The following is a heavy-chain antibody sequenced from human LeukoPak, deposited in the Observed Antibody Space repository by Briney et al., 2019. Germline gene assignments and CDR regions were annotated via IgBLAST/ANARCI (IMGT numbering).Heavy chain of an antibody. CDR3: AREGMAAGFALFPIFNY. V-gene: IGHV4-59*01. CDR2: VYYSGST. D-gene: IGHD6-13*01. J-gene: IGHJ4*02. CDR1: GGSISSYY. Sequence: SSETLSLTCTVSGGSISSYYWRWLRQPTGKGREGLGNVYYSGSTNYNPSRKRRVTISVAPSTNQFSLKLSSVTAADTAVYYCAREGMAAGFALFPIFNYWGQGTLVTVSS.